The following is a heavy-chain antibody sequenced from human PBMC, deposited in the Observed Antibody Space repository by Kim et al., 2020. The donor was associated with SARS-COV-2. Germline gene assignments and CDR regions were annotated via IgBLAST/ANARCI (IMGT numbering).Heavy chain of an antibody. CDR1: GGTFSSYA. V-gene: IGHV1-69*13. Sequence: SVKVSCKASGGTFSSYAISWVRQAPGQGLEWMGGIIPIFGTANYAQKFQGRVTITADESTSTAYMELSSLRSEDTAVYYCAIERPGVYGDYVDYYYYYGMDVWGQGTTVTVSS. D-gene: IGHD4-17*01. CDR3: AIERPGVYGDYVDYYYYYGMDV. CDR2: IIPIFGTA. J-gene: IGHJ6*02.